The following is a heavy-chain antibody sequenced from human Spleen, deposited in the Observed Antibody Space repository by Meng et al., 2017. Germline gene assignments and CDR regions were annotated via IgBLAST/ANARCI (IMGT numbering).Heavy chain of an antibody. Sequence: GESLKISCAASGFTFSSYAMSWVRQAPGKGLEWVSTISGSGGSTYYADSVKGRFTISRDNSKNTLSLQMNSLRAEDTAVYYCAKVMAYCGGDCYSHYYDMDVWGQGTMVTVSS. V-gene: IGHV3-23*01. D-gene: IGHD2-21*02. J-gene: IGHJ6*02. CDR1: GFTFSSYA. CDR3: AKVMAYCGGDCYSHYYDMDV. CDR2: ISGSGGST.